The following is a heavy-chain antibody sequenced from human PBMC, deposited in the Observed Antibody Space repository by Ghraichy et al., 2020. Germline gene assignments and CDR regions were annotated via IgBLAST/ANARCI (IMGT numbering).Heavy chain of an antibody. CDR3: AKGYYDSKGRDAFDI. Sequence: GGSLRISCAASGFTFSSYAMSWVRQAPGKGLEWVSTISDSGGSTYYADSVKGRFTISRDNSKNTLYLQMNSLRAEDTAVYYCAKGYYDSKGRDAFDIWGQGTLVTVSS. D-gene: IGHD3-22*01. J-gene: IGHJ3*02. CDR2: ISDSGGST. V-gene: IGHV3-23*01. CDR1: GFTFSSYA.